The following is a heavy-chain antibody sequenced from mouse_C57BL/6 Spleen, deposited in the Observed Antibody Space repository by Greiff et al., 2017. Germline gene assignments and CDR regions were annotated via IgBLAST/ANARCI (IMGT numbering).Heavy chain of an antibody. V-gene: IGHV1-26*01. Sequence: EVQLQQSGPELVKPGASVKISCKASGYTFTDYYMNWVKQSHGKSLEWIGDINPNNGGTSYNQKVKGKATLTVDKSYSTAYLELRSLTSEDSAVYCCARWPMDYWGQGTSVTVSS. J-gene: IGHJ4*01. CDR2: INPNNGGT. CDR1: GYTFTDYY. CDR3: ARWPMDY.